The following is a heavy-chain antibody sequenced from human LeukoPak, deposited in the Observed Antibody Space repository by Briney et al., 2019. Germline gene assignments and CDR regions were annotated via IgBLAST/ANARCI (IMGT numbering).Heavy chain of an antibody. Sequence: ASVKVSCKASGYTINNYDINWVRQATGQGLEWMGWMNPNSGNTGYAQKFQGGVTITWNTSISTVYMELTSLTSEDTAVYYCAREGYSSSSGPRNNWFDPWGQGTLVTVSS. J-gene: IGHJ5*02. CDR2: MNPNSGNT. V-gene: IGHV1-8*01. CDR3: AREGYSSSSGPRNNWFDP. D-gene: IGHD6-6*01. CDR1: GYTINNYD.